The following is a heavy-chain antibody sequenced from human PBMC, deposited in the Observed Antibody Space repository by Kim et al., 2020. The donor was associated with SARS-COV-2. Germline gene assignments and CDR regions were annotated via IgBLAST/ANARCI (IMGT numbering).Heavy chain of an antibody. J-gene: IGHJ4*02. D-gene: IGHD3-10*01. CDR2: ISSSSSYT. CDR1: GFTFSDYY. CDR3: ARSMVRGVISY. Sequence: GGSLRLSCAASGFTFSDYYMSWIRQAPGKGLEWVSYISSSSSYTNYADSVKGRFTISRDNAKNSLYLQMNSLRAEDTAVYYCARSMVRGVISYWGQGTLVTVSS. V-gene: IGHV3-11*03.